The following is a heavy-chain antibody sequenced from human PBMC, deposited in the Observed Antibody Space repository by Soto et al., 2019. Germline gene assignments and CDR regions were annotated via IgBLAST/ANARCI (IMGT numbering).Heavy chain of an antibody. CDR3: AKEDHMVRGVIILALDY. Sequence: GGSLRLSCSASGFTFSSYGMHWVRQAPGKGLEWVAVISYDGSNKYYADSVKGRFTISRDNSKNTLYLQMNSLRAEDTAVYYCAKEDHMVRGVIILALDYWGQGTLVTVSS. CDR2: ISYDGSNK. V-gene: IGHV3-30*18. D-gene: IGHD3-10*01. CDR1: GFTFSSYG. J-gene: IGHJ4*02.